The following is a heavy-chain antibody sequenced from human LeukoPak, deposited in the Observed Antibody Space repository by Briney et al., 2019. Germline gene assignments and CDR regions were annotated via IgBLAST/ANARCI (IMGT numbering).Heavy chain of an antibody. CDR2: ISAYNGNT. D-gene: IGHD5-24*01. V-gene: IGHV1-18*01. Sequence: ASVKVSCKASGYTFTSYGISWVRQAPGQGLEWMGWISAYNGNTNYAQKLQGRVTMTTDTSTSTAYMELRSLRSDDTAVYYCARDRRWLQLEDHAFDIWGQGTMVTVSS. CDR3: ARDRRWLQLEDHAFDI. CDR1: GYTFTSYG. J-gene: IGHJ3*02.